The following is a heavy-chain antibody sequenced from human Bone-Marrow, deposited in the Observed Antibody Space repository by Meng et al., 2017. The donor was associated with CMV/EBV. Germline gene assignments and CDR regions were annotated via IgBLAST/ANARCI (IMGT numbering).Heavy chain of an antibody. V-gene: IGHV3-74*01. Sequence: ETLSLTCAASGFTFSNYWMHWVRQVPGQGLVWVSRINSEGTSRSYAGSVKGRFTTSRDNAENTLYLHMNSLRVDDTAVYYCARESYTDAFDIWGQGIMVTVSS. CDR1: GFTFSNYW. J-gene: IGHJ3*02. CDR2: INSEGTSR. CDR3: ARESYTDAFDI. D-gene: IGHD3-16*01.